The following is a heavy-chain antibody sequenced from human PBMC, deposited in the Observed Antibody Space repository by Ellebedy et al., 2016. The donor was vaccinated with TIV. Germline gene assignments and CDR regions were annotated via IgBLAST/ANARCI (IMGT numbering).Heavy chain of an antibody. V-gene: IGHV4-61*01. CDR3: ARASLIVIQPAAIEGNLNWFDP. D-gene: IGHD2-2*01. J-gene: IGHJ5*02. Sequence: SETLSLTXTVSGGSVSSGSYYWSWVRQPPGKGLEWIGYLHHSGSTNYNPSLKSRVTISGDTSKNQFSLKLTSVTAADTAMYYCARASLIVIQPAAIEGNLNWFDPWGQGTLVTVSS. CDR2: LHHSGST. CDR1: GGSVSSGSYY.